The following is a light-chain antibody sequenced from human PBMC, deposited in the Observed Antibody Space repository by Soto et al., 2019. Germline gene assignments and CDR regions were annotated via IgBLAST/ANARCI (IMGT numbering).Light chain of an antibody. CDR1: SSDVGTYNL. Sequence: QSVLTQPASVSGSPGQSITISCTGTSSDVGTYNLVSWYQQHPGKAPKLMIYEGSKRPSGVSNRFSGSKSGNTASLTISGLQAEDEDDYYCCSYAGISTFVVFGGGTKLTVL. CDR2: EGS. V-gene: IGLV2-23*03. J-gene: IGLJ2*01. CDR3: CSYAGISTFVV.